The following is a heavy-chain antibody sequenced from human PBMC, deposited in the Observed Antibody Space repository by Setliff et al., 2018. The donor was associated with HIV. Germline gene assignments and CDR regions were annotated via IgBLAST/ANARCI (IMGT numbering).Heavy chain of an antibody. CDR2: IWYDGSNK. Sequence: GGSLRLSCAASGFTFSSYGMHWVRQAPGKGLEWAAVIWYDGSNKYYADSVKGRFTISRDNSKNTLYLQMNSLRAEDTAVYYCAKGSLPSGYSYGFFDYWGQGTLVTVSS. J-gene: IGHJ4*02. V-gene: IGHV3-33*06. CDR3: AKGSLPSGYSYGFFDY. D-gene: IGHD5-18*01. CDR1: GFTFSSYG.